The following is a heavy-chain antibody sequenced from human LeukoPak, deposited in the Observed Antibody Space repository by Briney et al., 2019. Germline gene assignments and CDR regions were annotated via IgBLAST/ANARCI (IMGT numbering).Heavy chain of an antibody. CDR1: GFTFSHYT. D-gene: IGHD3-3*01. CDR3: AKGHFPITIFGVADAFDI. CDR2: ISGGSTYI. J-gene: IGHJ3*02. V-gene: IGHV3-21*06. Sequence: GGSLRLSCAASGFTFSHYTMNWLRQAPGKGLEWVASISGGSTYIFYSPSVGGRVYPGSRGGRRFTVSRDDAKNTLFLQMNSLSAEDAAVYYCAKGHFPITIFGVADAFDIWGQGTMVTVSS.